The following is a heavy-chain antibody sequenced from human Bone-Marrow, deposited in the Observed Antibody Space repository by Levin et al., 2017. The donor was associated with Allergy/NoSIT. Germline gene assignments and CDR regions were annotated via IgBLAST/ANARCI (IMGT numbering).Heavy chain of an antibody. CDR1: GFTFIAYG. D-gene: IGHD4/OR15-4a*01. V-gene: IGHV3-30*03. Sequence: GGSLRLSCAVSGFTFIAYGMHWVRQAPGKGLEWVAHISYDGGREHYADSVKGRFTISRDNSKNTLYLQMSSLSAEDTAIYYCVRDQANTGLNWFDPWGQGTLVTVSS. CDR3: VRDQANTGLNWFDP. J-gene: IGHJ5*02. CDR2: ISYDGGRE.